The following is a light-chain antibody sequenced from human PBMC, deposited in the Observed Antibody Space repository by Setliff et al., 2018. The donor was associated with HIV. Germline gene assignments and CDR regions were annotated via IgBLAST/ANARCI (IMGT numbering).Light chain of an antibody. V-gene: IGLV1-44*01. CDR1: SSNIGINT. Sequence: QSVLTQPPSASGTPGQRVTISCSGSSSNIGINTINWYQQLPGTAPKLLIYRNNQRPSGVPDRFSGSKSGTSASLAISGLQAEDEADYYCAAWDDSLNGPYVFGTGTKV. CDR3: AAWDDSLNGPYV. J-gene: IGLJ1*01. CDR2: RNN.